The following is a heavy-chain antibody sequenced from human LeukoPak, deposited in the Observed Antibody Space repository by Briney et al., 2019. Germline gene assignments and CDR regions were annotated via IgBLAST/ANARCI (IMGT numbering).Heavy chain of an antibody. Sequence: PGGSLRLSCAASGFTFSNYWMTWVRQAPGKGLEWVANIKQDGSEIYYVDSVKGRFTISRDNAKNSVYLQTNSLRTEDTAVYYCARDVSGYRDYWGQGTLVTVSS. J-gene: IGHJ4*02. D-gene: IGHD3-22*01. CDR1: GFTFSNYW. V-gene: IGHV3-7*01. CDR2: IKQDGSEI. CDR3: ARDVSGYRDY.